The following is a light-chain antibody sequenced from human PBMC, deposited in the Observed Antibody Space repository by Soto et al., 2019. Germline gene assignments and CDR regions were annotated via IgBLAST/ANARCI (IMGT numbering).Light chain of an antibody. CDR2: KAS. CDR3: QQYDTYWT. Sequence: IQMTQSPSTLSASVGDRVIITCLASQGIGSWLAWYQQKPGKAPKLLIYKASTLESGVPSRFSGSGSGTDFTLTISSLQPDDFATYYCQQYDTYWTFGQGTKVVIK. J-gene: IGKJ1*01. V-gene: IGKV1-5*03. CDR1: QGIGSW.